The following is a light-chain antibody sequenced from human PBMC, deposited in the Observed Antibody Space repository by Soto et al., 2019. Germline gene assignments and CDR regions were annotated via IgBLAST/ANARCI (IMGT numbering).Light chain of an antibody. J-gene: IGKJ5*01. V-gene: IGKV1-9*01. CDR3: RQLNSYPLT. CDR1: QGLSSD. Sequence: DIQLTQSPSFLSASVGDRVTITCRASQGLSSDLAWYQQKPGKAPKLLIYAASTLQSGVPSRFSGSGSGTEFNLTTSSLQPEDFATYYCRQLNSYPLTFGQGTRLEMK. CDR2: AAS.